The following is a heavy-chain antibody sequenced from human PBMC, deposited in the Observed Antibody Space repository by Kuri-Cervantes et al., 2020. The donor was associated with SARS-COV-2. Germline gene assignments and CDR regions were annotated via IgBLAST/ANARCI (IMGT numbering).Heavy chain of an antibody. Sequence: ASVKVSCKAPGYTFTGYYMHWVRQAPGQGLEWMGWINPNSGGTNYAQKFQGRVTMTRDTSISTAYMELSRLRSDDTAVYYCARAGSTPAFLEWLSPDAFDIWGQGTMVTVSS. CDR2: INPNSGGT. V-gene: IGHV1-2*02. CDR1: GYTFTGYY. J-gene: IGHJ3*02. CDR3: ARAGSTPAFLEWLSPDAFDI. D-gene: IGHD3-3*02.